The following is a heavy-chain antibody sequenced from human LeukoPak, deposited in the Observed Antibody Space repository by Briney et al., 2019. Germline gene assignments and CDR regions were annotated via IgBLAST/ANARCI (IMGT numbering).Heavy chain of an antibody. CDR1: GFTFSTYA. Sequence: GGSLRLSCAASGFTFSTYAMNWVRQAPGKGLEWISYISSSSSSIYYADSVKGRFTISRDNAKNSLYLQMSSLRGEDTAVYYCARERSRSGYDYWGQGTLVTVSS. V-gene: IGHV3-48*01. CDR2: ISSSSSSI. J-gene: IGHJ4*02. CDR3: ARERSRSGYDY. D-gene: IGHD5-12*01.